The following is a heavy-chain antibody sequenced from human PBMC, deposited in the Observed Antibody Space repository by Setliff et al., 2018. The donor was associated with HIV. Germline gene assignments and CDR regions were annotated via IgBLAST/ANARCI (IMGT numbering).Heavy chain of an antibody. J-gene: IGHJ3*01. D-gene: IGHD3-22*01. CDR1: GGTFSSYG. Sequence: SVKVSCKASGGTFSSYGINWVRQAPGQGLEWMGGTIPILGIANYAQKFQGRVTINADKSTSTAYMELSSLRSEDTAVYYCARDQAYYYDNSAYYPDAFDLWGQGTMVTVSS. CDR3: ARDQAYYYDNSAYYPDAFDL. CDR2: TIPILGIA. V-gene: IGHV1-69*10.